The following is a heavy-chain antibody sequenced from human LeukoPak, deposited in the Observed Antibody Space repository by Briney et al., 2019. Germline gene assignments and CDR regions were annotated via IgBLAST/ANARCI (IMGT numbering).Heavy chain of an antibody. CDR1: GGSISSSSYY. J-gene: IGHJ4*02. D-gene: IGHD6-19*01. V-gene: IGHV4-39*01. CDR2: IYYSGST. Sequence: SETPSLTCTVSGGSISSSSYYWGWIRQPPGKGLEWIGSIYYSGSTYYNPSLKSRVTISVDTSKNQFSLKLSSVTAADTAVYYCARQRVAVHFDYWGQGTLVTVSS. CDR3: ARQRVAVHFDY.